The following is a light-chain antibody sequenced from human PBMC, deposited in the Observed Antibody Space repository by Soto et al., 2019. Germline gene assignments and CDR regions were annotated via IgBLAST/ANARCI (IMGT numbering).Light chain of an antibody. Sequence: EMVMTQSPATLSVSPGEKATLSCRASQSVSGSLAWYQQKPGQAPRLLIYGASTRATGIPARFSGSGSGTDFTLTINSLQSEHFAVYYCQQYNNWPPMYTFGQGTKLEIQ. CDR3: QQYNNWPPMYT. CDR1: QSVSGS. J-gene: IGKJ2*01. CDR2: GAS. V-gene: IGKV3-15*01.